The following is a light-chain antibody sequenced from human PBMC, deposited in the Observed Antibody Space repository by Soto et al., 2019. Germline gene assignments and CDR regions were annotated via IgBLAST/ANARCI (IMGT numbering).Light chain of an antibody. J-gene: IGKJ1*01. Sequence: DIQMTQSPSTLSASVGDRVTITCRASQSISTWLAWYQQKPGKAPKLLIYKASSLESGVPSRFSGSGSGTEFTLIISILQPDDFATYYCQQYINRWTFGQGTKV. CDR1: QSISTW. CDR3: QQYINRWT. CDR2: KAS. V-gene: IGKV1-5*03.